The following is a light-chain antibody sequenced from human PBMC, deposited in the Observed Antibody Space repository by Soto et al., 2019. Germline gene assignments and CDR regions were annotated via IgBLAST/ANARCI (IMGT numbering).Light chain of an antibody. CDR3: QQYNNWPLG. CDR2: DAS. J-gene: IGKJ4*01. V-gene: IGKV3-15*01. Sequence: EIVMTQSPATLSVSPGERATLSCRASQSVNSNLAWYPQKPGQAPRLLIHDASTRATGIPVRFSGRCSGTEFTLTINSLQSEDFAVYYGQQYNNWPLGFGGGTKVEIK. CDR1: QSVNSN.